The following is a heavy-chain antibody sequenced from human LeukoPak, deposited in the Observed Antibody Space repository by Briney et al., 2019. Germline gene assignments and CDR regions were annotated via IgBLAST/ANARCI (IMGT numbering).Heavy chain of an antibody. CDR3: ARGLVGATTEIDY. CDR1: GGSISSYY. CDR2: IYYSGST. V-gene: IGHV4-59*01. Sequence: SETLSLTCTVSGGSISSYYWSWIRQPPGKGLEWIGYIYYSGSTNYNPSLKSRVTISVDTSKNQFSLKLSSVTAADTAVYYCARGLVGATTEIDYWGQGTLVTVSS. D-gene: IGHD1-26*01. J-gene: IGHJ4*02.